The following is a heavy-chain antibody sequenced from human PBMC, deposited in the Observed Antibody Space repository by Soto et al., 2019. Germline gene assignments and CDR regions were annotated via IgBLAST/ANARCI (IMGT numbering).Heavy chain of an antibody. D-gene: IGHD3-22*01. CDR2: ISGSGGST. V-gene: IGHV3-23*01. Sequence: ELQLLESGGGLVQPGGSLRLSCAASGFTFSSYAMSWVRQAPGKGLEWVSAISGSGGSTYYADSVKGRFTISRDNSKNTLYLQMNSLRAEDTAVYYCAKDRDSSGYYLPTSRWGQGTLVTVSS. CDR1: GFTFSSYA. J-gene: IGHJ4*02. CDR3: AKDRDSSGYYLPTSR.